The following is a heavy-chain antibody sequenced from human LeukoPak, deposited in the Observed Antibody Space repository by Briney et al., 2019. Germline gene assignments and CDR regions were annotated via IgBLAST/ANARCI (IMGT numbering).Heavy chain of an antibody. J-gene: IGHJ4*02. CDR1: GFTFSNAW. CDR3: TTDSGSYFGY. D-gene: IGHD1-26*01. V-gene: IGHV3-15*01. Sequence: GGSLRLSCAASGFTFSNAWMSWVRQAPGKGLEWVGRIKSNTDGGTTDYAAPVKGRFTISRDDSKNTLYLQMNSLKTEDTAVYYCTTDSGSYFGYWGQGTLVTVSS. CDR2: IKSNTDGGTT.